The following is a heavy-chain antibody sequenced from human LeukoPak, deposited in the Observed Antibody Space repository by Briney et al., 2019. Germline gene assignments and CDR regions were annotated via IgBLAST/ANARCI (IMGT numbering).Heavy chain of an antibody. CDR3: HWVAVDV. D-gene: IGHD7-27*01. V-gene: IGHV3-7*01. Sequence: GGSLRLSCAASGFTFSDSWMSWVRQAPGKGLEWVANMNQDGSAKGYVDSVKGRFTISRDNARSSLYLQMSSLRPEDTAVYYTHWVAVDVWGQGTTVTVSS. CDR1: GFTFSDSW. CDR2: MNQDGSAK. J-gene: IGHJ6*02.